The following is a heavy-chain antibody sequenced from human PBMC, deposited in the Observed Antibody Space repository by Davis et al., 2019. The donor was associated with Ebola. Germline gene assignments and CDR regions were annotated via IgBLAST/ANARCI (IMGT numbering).Heavy chain of an antibody. CDR3: ARRGWNNAIGY. D-gene: IGHD2-8*01. V-gene: IGHV4-59*12. CDR1: GGSISSYY. Sequence: MPSETLSLTCTVSGGSISSYYWSWIRQPPGKGLEWIGYIYYSGSTYYNPSLKSRVTISVDKSKNQFSLKLSSVTAADTAVYYCARRGWNNAIGYWGQGTLVTVSS. CDR2: IYYSGST. J-gene: IGHJ4*02.